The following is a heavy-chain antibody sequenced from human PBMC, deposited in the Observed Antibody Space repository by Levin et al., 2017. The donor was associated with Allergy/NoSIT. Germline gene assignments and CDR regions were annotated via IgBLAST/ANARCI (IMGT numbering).Heavy chain of an antibody. CDR3: ARDPLWFGELLVLARGMDV. D-gene: IGHD3-10*01. V-gene: IGHV3-30-3*01. J-gene: IGHJ6*02. Sequence: GGSLRLSCAASGFTFSSYAMHWVRQAPGKGLEWVAVISYDGSNKYYVDSVKGRFTISRDNSKNTVYLQMNSLRAEDTAVYYCARDPLWFGELLVLARGMDVWGQGTTVTVSS. CDR2: ISYDGSNK. CDR1: GFTFSSYA.